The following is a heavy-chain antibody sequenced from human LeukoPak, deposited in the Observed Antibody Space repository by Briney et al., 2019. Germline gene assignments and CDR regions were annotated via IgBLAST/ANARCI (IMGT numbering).Heavy chain of an antibody. CDR3: AKATEYNWNYCFDY. CDR2: ISWNSGSI. V-gene: IGHV3-9*03. J-gene: IGHJ4*02. D-gene: IGHD1-7*01. Sequence: GGSLRLSCAASGFTFADYAMHWVRQAPGKGLEWVSGISWNSGSIGYADSVKGRFTISRDNAKNSLYLQMNSLRAEDMVLYYCAKATEYNWNYCFDYWGQGTLVTVSS. CDR1: GFTFADYA.